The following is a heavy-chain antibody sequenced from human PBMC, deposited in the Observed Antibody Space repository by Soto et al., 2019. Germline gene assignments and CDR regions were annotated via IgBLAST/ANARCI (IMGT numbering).Heavy chain of an antibody. CDR3: AKSVRYCLGSSCSPEAFDV. CDR2: PSFDGRNE. D-gene: IGHD2-15*01. V-gene: IGHV3-30*18. J-gene: IGHJ3*01. CDR1: GFPFSDSG. Sequence: QVQLVESGGGVVQPGRSLRLSCAASGFPFSDSGMHWVRQPPGKGLEWVAAPSFDGRNEFYADSVKDRFTISRDNSKNTLYLQMNSLRPEDKAVYYCAKSVRYCLGSSCSPEAFDVWGQGTVVSVSS.